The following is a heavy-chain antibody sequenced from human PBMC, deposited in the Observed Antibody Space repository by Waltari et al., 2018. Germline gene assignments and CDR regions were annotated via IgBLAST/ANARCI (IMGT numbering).Heavy chain of an antibody. CDR1: GYSISSGYY. CDR2: IYHSGST. J-gene: IGHJ6*02. CDR3: ARGDCSSTSCYYHYYYYGMDV. Sequence: QVQLRESGPGLVKPSETLSLTCAVSGYSISSGYYWGWIRQPPGKGLEWIGSIYHSGSTYYNPSLKSRVTISVDTSKNQFSLKLSSVTAADTAVYYCARGDCSSTSCYYHYYYYGMDVWGQGTTVTVSS. V-gene: IGHV4-38-2*01. D-gene: IGHD2-2*01.